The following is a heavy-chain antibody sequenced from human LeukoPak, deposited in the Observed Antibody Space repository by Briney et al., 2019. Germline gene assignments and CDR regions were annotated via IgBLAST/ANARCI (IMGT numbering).Heavy chain of an antibody. Sequence: GGSLRLSCAASGFTFSSYWMHWVRQAPWKGLVWVSRINSDGSSTSYADSVKGRFTISRDNAKNTLYLQMNSLRAEDTAVYYCARDLDGYSSGWYGGVFDYWGQGTLVTVSS. J-gene: IGHJ4*02. D-gene: IGHD6-19*01. CDR1: GFTFSSYW. CDR3: ARDLDGYSSGWYGGVFDY. V-gene: IGHV3-74*01. CDR2: INSDGSST.